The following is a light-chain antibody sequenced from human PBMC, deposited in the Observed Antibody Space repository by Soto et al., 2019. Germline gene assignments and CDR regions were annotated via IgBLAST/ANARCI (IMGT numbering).Light chain of an antibody. J-gene: IGKJ1*01. CDR1: LNVNSY. CDR2: GAS. V-gene: IGKV3-20*01. CDR3: QQYGSSPPVT. Sequence: VLTQSPATLSLSPVERATLSCRASLNVNSYLAWYQQKPGQAPRLLIYGASSRATGIPDRFSGSGSGTDFTLTISRLEPEDFAVYYCQQYGSSPPVTFGQGTKVDIK.